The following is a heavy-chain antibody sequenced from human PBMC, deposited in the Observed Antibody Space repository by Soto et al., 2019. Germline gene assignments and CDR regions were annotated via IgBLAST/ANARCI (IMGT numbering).Heavy chain of an antibody. J-gene: IGHJ4*02. CDR1: GFTFSSYG. Sequence: QVQLVESGGGVVQPGRSLRLSCAASGFTFSSYGMHWVRQAPGKGLEWVAVIWYDGSNKYYADSVKGRFTISSYNSKNTLYLQMNCLRAEDTAVYYCARSQNNMVVVAATPDYWGQGTLVTVSS. V-gene: IGHV3-33*01. CDR3: ARSQNNMVVVAATPDY. D-gene: IGHD2-15*01. CDR2: IWYDGSNK.